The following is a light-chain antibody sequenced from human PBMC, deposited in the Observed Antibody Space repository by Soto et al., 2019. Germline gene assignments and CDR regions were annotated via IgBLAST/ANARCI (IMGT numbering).Light chain of an antibody. CDR3: QQSYVTPLT. J-gene: IGKJ4*01. CDR1: QTIDPF. CDR2: AAS. Sequence: DIQMTQSPPSLSASVGHRVTITCRARQTIDPFANWYQQKPGRAPKLLIFAASSLHSGVPSRFSGSGSGTDFTLTITSLQPEDFATYYCQQSYVTPLTFGGGTKVEIK. V-gene: IGKV1-39*01.